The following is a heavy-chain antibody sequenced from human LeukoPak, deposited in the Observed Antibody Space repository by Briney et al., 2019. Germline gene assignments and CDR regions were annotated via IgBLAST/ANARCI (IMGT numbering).Heavy chain of an antibody. J-gene: IGHJ4*02. CDR2: ISSSGSSR. CDR3: ARERAVVRYFDY. Sequence: GGSLRLSCEASGFTFSSYEMNWVRQAPGKGLEWVSYISSSGSSRYYADSVKGRYTISRDNSKNSLYLQMNSLRAEDTAVYYCARERAVVRYFDYWGQGTLVTVSS. V-gene: IGHV3-48*03. D-gene: IGHD4-23*01. CDR1: GFTFSSYE.